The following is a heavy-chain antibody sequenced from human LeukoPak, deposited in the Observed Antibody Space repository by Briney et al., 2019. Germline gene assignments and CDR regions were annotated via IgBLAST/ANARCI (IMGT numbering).Heavy chain of an antibody. CDR3: ARSEYGGCPSNC. V-gene: IGHV1-2*02. Sequence: ASVKVSCQPSGYTLTGYYMNSVRLAPGQGLEWMGWINPNTGGTNYAQKFQGRVTMTRDTPITTAYMELSRLTSDDTALYYCARSEYGGCPSNCWGQGTLVTVSS. CDR1: GYTLTGYY. J-gene: IGHJ4*02. D-gene: IGHD4-23*01. CDR2: INPNTGGT.